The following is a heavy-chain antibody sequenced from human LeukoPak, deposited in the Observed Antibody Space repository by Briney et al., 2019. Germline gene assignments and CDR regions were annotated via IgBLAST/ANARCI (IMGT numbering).Heavy chain of an antibody. CDR2: ITVYNDDT. D-gene: IGHD3-10*01. V-gene: IGHV1-18*01. CDR3: TRDYSGDY. CDR1: GYTFSDYG. Sequence: ASVKVSCKASGYTFSDYGINWVRQAPGQGLEWMGWITVYNDDTNYGQKFQGRVTMTTDTSTSTAYMELRRLRSDDTAVYYCTRDYSGDYWGQGTLVTVYS. J-gene: IGHJ4*02.